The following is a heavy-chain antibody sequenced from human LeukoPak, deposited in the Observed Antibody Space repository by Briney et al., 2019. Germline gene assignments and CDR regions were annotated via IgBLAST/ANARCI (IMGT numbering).Heavy chain of an antibody. J-gene: IGHJ2*01. Sequence: ASVKVSCKASGYTFTSYGISWVRQAPGQGLEWMGWISAYNGNTNYAQKLQGRVTMTTDTSTSTAYMELRSLRSDDTAVYYCARDRGMIVFHPEYWYFDLWGRGTLVTVSS. V-gene: IGHV1-18*01. D-gene: IGHD3-22*01. CDR2: ISAYNGNT. CDR3: ARDRGMIVFHPEYWYFDL. CDR1: GYTFTSYG.